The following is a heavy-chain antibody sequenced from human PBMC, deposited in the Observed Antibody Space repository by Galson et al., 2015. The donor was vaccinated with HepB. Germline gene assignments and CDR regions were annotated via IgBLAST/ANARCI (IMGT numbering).Heavy chain of an antibody. J-gene: IGHJ4*02. D-gene: IGHD3-9*01. CDR2: IWYDGSNK. CDR3: AGDAISWGIRYFGL. Sequence: SLRLSCAASGFTFSSYGMHWVRQAPGKGLEWVAVIWYDGSNKYYADSVKGRFTISRDNSKNTLYLQMNSLRAEDTAVYYCAGDAISWGIRYFGLWGQGTLVTVSS. CDR1: GFTFSSYG. V-gene: IGHV3-33*08.